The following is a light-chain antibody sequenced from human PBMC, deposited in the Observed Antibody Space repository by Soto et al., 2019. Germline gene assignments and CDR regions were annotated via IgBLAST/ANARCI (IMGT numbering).Light chain of an antibody. Sequence: QSALTQPASVSGSPGQSITISCTGTSSDVGAYDYVSWYQQHPDKATKLMIYEVSNRPSGVSNRFSGSKSVNTATLTISGLQADDEADYYFSSYTSSSTRVFGTGTKVTVL. CDR1: SSDVGAYDY. V-gene: IGLV2-14*03. CDR2: EVS. J-gene: IGLJ1*01. CDR3: SSYTSSSTRV.